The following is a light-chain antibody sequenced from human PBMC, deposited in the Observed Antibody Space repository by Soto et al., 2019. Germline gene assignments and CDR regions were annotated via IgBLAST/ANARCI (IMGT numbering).Light chain of an antibody. CDR3: KHYVDSPLT. J-gene: IGKJ1*01. CDR1: QTVTRNQ. Sequence: EIVMTQSPATLSVSPGERATLSCRASQTVTRNQLAWYQQKPGQAPRLLIYGASVRATGIQDRFSGSGSVTDFSLTIRSLEPEDFAVYFCKHYVDSPLTFGQGTKVDIK. CDR2: GAS. V-gene: IGKV3-20*01.